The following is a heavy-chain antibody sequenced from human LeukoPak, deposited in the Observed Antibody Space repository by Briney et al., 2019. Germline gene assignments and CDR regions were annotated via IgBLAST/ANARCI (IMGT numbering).Heavy chain of an antibody. Sequence: SETLSLTCAVSGGSISSSNWWSWVRQPPGKGLEWIGEIYHSGSTNYNPSLQSRVTISVDTSKNQFSLKLSSVTAADTAVYYCARSRSGYSYDHAAFEIWGQGTMVTVSS. CDR1: GGSISSSNW. V-gene: IGHV4-4*02. CDR2: IYHSGST. D-gene: IGHD5-18*01. J-gene: IGHJ3*02. CDR3: ARSRSGYSYDHAAFEI.